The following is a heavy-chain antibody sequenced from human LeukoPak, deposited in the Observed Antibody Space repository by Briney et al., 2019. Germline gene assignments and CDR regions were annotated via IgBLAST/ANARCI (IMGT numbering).Heavy chain of an antibody. CDR2: IWYDGSKE. CDR1: GFTFSHYG. V-gene: IGHV3-33*01. J-gene: IGHJ4*02. D-gene: IGHD2-15*01. CDR3: ARVTCSGGSCYVGLGIDY. Sequence: XGSLRLSCAASGFTFSHYGMQWVRQAXGKGLEWVAIIWYDGSKEYYEDSVKGRFTISRDNSKNTLYLQMNSLRAEDTAVYYCARVTCSGGSCYVGLGIDYWGQGTLVTVSS.